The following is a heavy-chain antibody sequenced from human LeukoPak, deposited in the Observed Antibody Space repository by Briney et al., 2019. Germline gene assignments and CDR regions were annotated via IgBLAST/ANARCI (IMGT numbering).Heavy chain of an antibody. J-gene: IGHJ4*02. CDR3: AKDPSYGDYVDHFDY. CDR2: IRYDGSNK. V-gene: IGHV3-30*02. D-gene: IGHD4-17*01. Sequence: GGSLRLSCAASGFTFSSYGMHWVRQAPGKGLEWVAFIRYDGSNKYYADSVKGRFTISRDNPKNTLYLQMNSLRAEDTAVYYCAKDPSYGDYVDHFDYWGQGTLVTVSS. CDR1: GFTFSSYG.